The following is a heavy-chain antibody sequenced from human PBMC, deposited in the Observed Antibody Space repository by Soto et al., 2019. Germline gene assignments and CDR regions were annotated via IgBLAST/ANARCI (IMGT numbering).Heavy chain of an antibody. CDR2: IIPVFQTA. Sequence: QEQLVQSGAEVKKPGSSVKVSCKASGGLFSSYPISWVRQVPGQGLEWMGGIIPVFQTAYYTQRFQGRVTITADESTNTAYMELSSLRSEDTAVYYCARVWGSYRAPSGGAGFDPWGQGTLVTVSS. V-gene: IGHV1-69*01. D-gene: IGHD3-16*02. CDR1: GGLFSSYP. CDR3: ARVWGSYRAPSGGAGFDP. J-gene: IGHJ5*02.